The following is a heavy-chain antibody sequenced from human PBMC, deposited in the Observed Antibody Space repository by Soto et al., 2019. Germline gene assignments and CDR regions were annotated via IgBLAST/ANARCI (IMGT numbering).Heavy chain of an antibody. CDR2: IYYSGTT. Sequence: QVQLQESGPGLVKPSETLSLTCTVSGGSISGYYWSWIRQTPGKGLEWIGYIYYSGTTNYDPSLKSRVTMSVDTSKNQFSLNLSSVTAADTAVYYCARLTGGTYLSFYYYIGVWGKGTTVTVSS. CDR1: GGSISGYY. D-gene: IGHD2-8*02. CDR3: ARLTGGTYLSFYYYIGV. V-gene: IGHV4-59*01. J-gene: IGHJ6*03.